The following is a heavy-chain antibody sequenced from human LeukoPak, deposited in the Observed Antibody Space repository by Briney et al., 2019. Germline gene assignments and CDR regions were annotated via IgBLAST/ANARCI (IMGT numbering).Heavy chain of an antibody. J-gene: IGHJ5*02. Sequence: GASVKVSCKASGYTFTAYYMHWVRQAPGQGPEWMGWINPNSGGTNYAQKFQGRVTMTRDTSISTAYMELSGLRSDDTAVFYCARVGQWLVENDWFDPWGQGTLVTVSS. CDR2: INPNSGGT. D-gene: IGHD6-19*01. CDR3: ARVGQWLVENDWFDP. V-gene: IGHV1-2*02. CDR1: GYTFTAYY.